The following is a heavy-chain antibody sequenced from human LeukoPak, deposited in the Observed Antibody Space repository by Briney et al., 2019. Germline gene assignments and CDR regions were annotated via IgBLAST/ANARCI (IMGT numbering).Heavy chain of an antibody. CDR3: ARVCITMVRGVRKTHAFDI. D-gene: IGHD3-10*01. Sequence: AGGSLRLSCAASGFTFSSYIMNWVRQAPGKGLEWVSSISSSSSYIYYAGSVKGRFTISRDNAKNSLYLQMNSLRAEDTAVYYCARVCITMVRGVRKTHAFDIWGQGTMVTVSS. CDR1: GFTFSSYI. V-gene: IGHV3-21*01. CDR2: ISSSSSYI. J-gene: IGHJ3*02.